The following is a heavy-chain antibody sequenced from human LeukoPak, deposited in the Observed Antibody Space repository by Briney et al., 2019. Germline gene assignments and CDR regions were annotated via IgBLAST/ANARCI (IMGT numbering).Heavy chain of an antibody. D-gene: IGHD6-19*01. CDR3: AKSTSGWYLFDD. Sequence: GGSLRLSCAASGFTFSSYAMNWVRQAPGKGLEWVSTISVSGTSTYYSNSLKGRFTISRDDSKNTLYLQMNSLRAEGTAVYYCAKSTSGWYLFDDWGQGTLVTVSS. CDR1: GFTFSSYA. V-gene: IGHV3-23*01. CDR2: ISVSGTST. J-gene: IGHJ4*02.